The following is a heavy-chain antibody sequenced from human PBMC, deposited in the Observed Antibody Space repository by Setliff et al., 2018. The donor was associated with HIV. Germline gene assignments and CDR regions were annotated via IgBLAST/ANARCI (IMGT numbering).Heavy chain of an antibody. V-gene: IGHV4-39*07. J-gene: IGHJ6*02. D-gene: IGHD4-17*01. CDR1: GGSISNSRYY. CDR2: IYYSGST. CDR3: ARGGPTVAYAVDV. Sequence: PSETLSLTCTVSGGSISNSRYYWSWIRQPPGKGLEWIGSIYYSGSTYYNPSLKSRVTISVDASKNQFSLKVNSVTAADTAIYFSARGGPTVAYAVDVWGQGTTVTVSS.